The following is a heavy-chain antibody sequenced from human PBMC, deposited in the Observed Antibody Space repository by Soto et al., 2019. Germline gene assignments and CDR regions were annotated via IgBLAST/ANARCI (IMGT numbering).Heavy chain of an antibody. Sequence: QVQLVESGGGVVQPGRSLRLSCAASGFTFSSYGMHWVRQAPGKGLEWVAVISYDGSNKYYADSVKGRFTISRDNSKNTLYLQMNSLGAEDTAVYYCAKTRGYSGYDDGEYYFDYWGQGTLVTVSS. CDR2: ISYDGSNK. D-gene: IGHD5-12*01. V-gene: IGHV3-30*18. CDR1: GFTFSSYG. CDR3: AKTRGYSGYDDGEYYFDY. J-gene: IGHJ4*02.